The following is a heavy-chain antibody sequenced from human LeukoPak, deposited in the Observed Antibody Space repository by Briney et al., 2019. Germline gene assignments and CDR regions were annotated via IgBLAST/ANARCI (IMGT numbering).Heavy chain of an antibody. Sequence: SETLSLTCTVSGGSISSSTCYWSWIRQPAGKGLEWIGRIYTSGSTNYNPSLKSRVTISVDTSKNQFSLKLSSVTAADTAVYYCARTPYYYYYYMDVWGKGTTVTVSS. CDR2: IYTSGST. J-gene: IGHJ6*03. V-gene: IGHV4-61*02. CDR1: GGSISSSTCY. CDR3: ARTPYYYYYYMDV.